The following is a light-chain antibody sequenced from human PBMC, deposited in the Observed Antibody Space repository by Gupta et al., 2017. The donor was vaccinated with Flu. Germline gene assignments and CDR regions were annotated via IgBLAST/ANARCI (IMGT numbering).Light chain of an antibody. CDR2: WAC. V-gene: IGKV4-1*01. J-gene: IGKJ1*01. Sequence: DIVMTESPVSLAVPLGDWAAIDCKSSQSLLSRSNNKNYLAWYQQKPGQPPKLLISWACTRDSGVPDSFSGSGSGTDCTLAIGSQQADDVEIYYCQQEDSSLWAFGHGTKVDIK. CDR3: QQEDSSLWA. CDR1: QSLLSRSNNKNY.